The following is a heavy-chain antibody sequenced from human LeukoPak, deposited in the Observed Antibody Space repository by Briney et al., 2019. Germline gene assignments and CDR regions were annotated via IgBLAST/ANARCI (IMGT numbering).Heavy chain of an antibody. CDR2: IIPILGIA. Sequence: SVKVSCKASGGTFSSYAISWVRQAPGQGLEWMGRIIPILGIANYAQKFQGRVTITADKSTSTAYMELSSLRSEDTAVYYCARFIHLGGTDCWGQGTLVTVSS. D-gene: IGHD1-1*01. J-gene: IGHJ4*02. V-gene: IGHV1-69*04. CDR3: ARFIHLGGTDC. CDR1: GGTFSSYA.